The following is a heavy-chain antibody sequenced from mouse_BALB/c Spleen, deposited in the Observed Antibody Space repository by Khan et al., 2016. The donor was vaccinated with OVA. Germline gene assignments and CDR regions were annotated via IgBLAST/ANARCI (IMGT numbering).Heavy chain of an antibody. CDR2: INTYTGDP. Sequence: QIQLVQSGPELMKPGETVKISCKASGFTFTNYGMNWVKQAPGKGLKLMGWINTYTGDPTYADDFKGRFAFSLETSASTVYLQINNLKNEDTAEYFCEKGGNSGSMNYWGQGTSVTVSS. CDR3: EKGGNSGSMNY. J-gene: IGHJ4*01. CDR1: GFTFTNYG. V-gene: IGHV9-3-1*01.